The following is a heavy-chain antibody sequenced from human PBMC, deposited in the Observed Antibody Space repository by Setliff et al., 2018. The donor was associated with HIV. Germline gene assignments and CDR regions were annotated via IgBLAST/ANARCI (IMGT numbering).Heavy chain of an antibody. CDR3: ARLYSPPRGFDF. V-gene: IGHV4-38-2*01. CDR1: GYSISNGYY. J-gene: IGHJ4*02. CDR2: IYHIGRT. D-gene: IGHD5-12*01. Sequence: SETLSLTCAVSGYSISNGYYWAWTRQPPGKGLGWIGSIYHIGRTYYNPSLKGRVTISVDTSKNQFSLRLRAGTAADTAIYYCARLYSPPRGFDFWGQGTLVTVS.